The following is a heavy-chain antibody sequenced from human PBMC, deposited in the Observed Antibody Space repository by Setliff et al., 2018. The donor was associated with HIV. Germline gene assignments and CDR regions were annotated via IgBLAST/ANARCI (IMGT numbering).Heavy chain of an antibody. D-gene: IGHD2-15*01. Sequence: LSLTCTVSSGSISTYYWTWIRQPPGKGLEYIGYIYYTGSTDYNPTLNGRVTISIDMSKSQFSLKLNSVTAADTAVYYFARAPTPFFGNNKSSWPDAFDIWGLGTMVTVSS. J-gene: IGHJ3*02. V-gene: IGHV4-59*01. CDR3: ARAPTPFFGNNKSSWPDAFDI. CDR2: IYYTGST. CDR1: SGSISTYY.